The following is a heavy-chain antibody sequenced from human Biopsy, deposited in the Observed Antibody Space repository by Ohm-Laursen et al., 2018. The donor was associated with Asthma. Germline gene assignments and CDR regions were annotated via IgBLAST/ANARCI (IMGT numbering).Heavy chain of an antibody. D-gene: IGHD1-26*01. V-gene: IGHV4-34*01. CDR2: AHHSGYH. Sequence: TLSLTCAVYGGSFSSNYWSWIRQTPGKGLEWLGDAHHSGYHNYNPSPRSRATLSVGTYKNQFSLRLPSVTAADTAVYYCARGSSSRLSQWELLVSGGKRAHSYYGMDVWGQGTTVTVSS. J-gene: IGHJ6*02. CDR3: ARGSSSRLSQWELLVSGGKRAHSYYGMDV. CDR1: GGSFSSNY.